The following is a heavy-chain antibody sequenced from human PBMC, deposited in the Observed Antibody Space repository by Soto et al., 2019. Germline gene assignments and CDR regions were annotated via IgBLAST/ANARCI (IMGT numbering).Heavy chain of an antibody. Sequence: SETLSLTCTVSGTSISIYYWSWIRQPPGKGLEWIANIHYSGTTNYNPSLASRVTLSVDTSKNQFSLKMTSVTAADRAMYFCARYNSYAIDYWGRGTLVTVSS. CDR1: GTSISIYY. CDR2: IHYSGTT. D-gene: IGHD2-8*01. V-gene: IGHV4-59*01. J-gene: IGHJ4*02. CDR3: ARYNSYAIDY.